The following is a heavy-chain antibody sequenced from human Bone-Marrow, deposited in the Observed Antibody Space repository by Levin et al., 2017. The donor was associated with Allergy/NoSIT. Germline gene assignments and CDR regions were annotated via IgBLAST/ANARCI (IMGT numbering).Heavy chain of an antibody. CDR3: AREGSWSSTWLGNYYFDY. CDR1: GFTFSSYG. V-gene: IGHV3-48*01. D-gene: IGHD6-13*01. CDR2: IGGDNYTK. J-gene: IGHJ4*02. Sequence: GGSLRLSCDASGFTFSSYGIIWIRQAPGKGLEWVSYIGGDNYTKYYADSVKGRFTISRDNVKKSLYLQMNSLRGEDTAVYYCAREGSWSSTWLGNYYFDYWGQGTLVTVSS.